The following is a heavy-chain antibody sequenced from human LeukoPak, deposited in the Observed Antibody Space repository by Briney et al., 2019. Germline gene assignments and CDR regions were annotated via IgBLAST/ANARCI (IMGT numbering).Heavy chain of an antibody. CDR2: IDPSSTYI. V-gene: IGHV3-21*01. CDR3: ARAPTVLVGYCSSSSCQADY. D-gene: IGHD2-2*01. CDR1: GFTFSTYG. Sequence: PGGSLRLSCAASGFTFSTYGMNWVRQAPGKGLEWVSAIDPSSTYIYYADSVKGRFTISRDNAENSLYLQMNSLRVEDTAVYYCARAPTVLVGYCSSSSCQADYWGQGTLVTVSS. J-gene: IGHJ4*02.